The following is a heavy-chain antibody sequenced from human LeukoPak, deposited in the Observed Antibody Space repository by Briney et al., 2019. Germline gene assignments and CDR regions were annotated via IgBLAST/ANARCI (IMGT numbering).Heavy chain of an antibody. J-gene: IGHJ6*03. CDR1: GGSISNYY. V-gene: IGHV4-59*01. CDR2: ISYSGST. Sequence: SETLSLTCTVSGGSISNYYWSWIRQPPGKGLEWIGYISYSGSTNYNPSLKSRVTISVDTSKNQFSLKLSSVTAADTAVYYCARDGHYYYMDVWGKGTTVTVSS. CDR3: ARDGHYYYMDV.